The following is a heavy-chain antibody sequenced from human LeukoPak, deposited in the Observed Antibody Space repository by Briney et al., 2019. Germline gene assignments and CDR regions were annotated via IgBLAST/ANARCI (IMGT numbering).Heavy chain of an antibody. CDR2: IYYSGST. V-gene: IGHV4-39*01. CDR1: GGSISSSSYY. CDR3: ARGLKQLWLPNTPFDY. D-gene: IGHD5-18*01. J-gene: IGHJ4*02. Sequence: MTSETLSLTCTVSGGSISSSSYYWGWIRQPPGKGLEWIGSIYYSGSTYYNPSLKSRVTISVDTSKNQFSLKLSSVTAADTAVYYCARGLKQLWLPNTPFDYWGQGTLVTVSS.